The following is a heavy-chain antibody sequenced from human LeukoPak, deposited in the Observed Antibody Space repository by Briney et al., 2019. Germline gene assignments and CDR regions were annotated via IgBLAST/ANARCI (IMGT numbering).Heavy chain of an antibody. J-gene: IGHJ4*02. CDR3: ARDRTAPGLYFDF. V-gene: IGHV3-7*01. D-gene: IGHD6-13*01. CDR1: GFTFKSYC. CDR2: INQDGGEK. Sequence: GGSLRLSCAVSGFTFKSYCMNWVRQAPGEGLEWVASINQDGGEKYYVDSVKGRFTISRDNPKNSLYLQINTLRSYRTAACYCARDRTAPGLYFDFWGQGTLVTVSS.